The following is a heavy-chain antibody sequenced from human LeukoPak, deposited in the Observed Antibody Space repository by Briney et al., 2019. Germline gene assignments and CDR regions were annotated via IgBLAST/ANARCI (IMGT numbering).Heavy chain of an antibody. CDR2: ISNSGSTI. J-gene: IGHJ4*02. V-gene: IGHV3-48*01. CDR1: GFTFSSYS. D-gene: IGHD1-26*01. Sequence: PGGSLRLSCAASGFTFSSYSVNWVRQAPGKGLEWVSYISNSGSTIYYADSVKGRFTISRDNSKNTLYLQMNSLRAEDTAVYYCAKVGATFGTFFDYWGQGTLVTVSS. CDR3: AKVGATFGTFFDY.